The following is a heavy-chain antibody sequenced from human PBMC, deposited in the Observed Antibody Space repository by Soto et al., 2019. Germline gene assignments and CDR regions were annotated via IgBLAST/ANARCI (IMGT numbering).Heavy chain of an antibody. CDR3: TRETRDEEVGYSEFDYYYGMDV. J-gene: IGHJ6*02. D-gene: IGHD2-15*01. CDR2: IIGNGSTT. V-gene: IGHV3-74*01. Sequence: GGSLRLSCAASGFTLTNYWMHWFRQAPGKGLGWVSRIIGNGSTTRYADPVKGRFTNSRDNAKNTLHLQMNSLRAEDTAVYYCTRETRDEEVGYSEFDYYYGMDVWGQGTTVTVSS. CDR1: GFTLTNYW.